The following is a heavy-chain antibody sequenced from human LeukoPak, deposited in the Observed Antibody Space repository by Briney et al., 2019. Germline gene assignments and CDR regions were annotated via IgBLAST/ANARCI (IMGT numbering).Heavy chain of an antibody. CDR3: ARHGIVLDI. V-gene: IGHV4-39*01. CDR2: IYYSGST. J-gene: IGHJ3*02. Sequence: SETLSLTCTVSGGSISSSRYYWGWIRQPPGKGLEWIGSIYYSGSTYYNPSLKSRVTISVDTSKNQFSLKLSSVTAADTAVYYCARHGIVLDIWGQGTMVTVSS. CDR1: GGSISSSRYY. D-gene: IGHD2/OR15-2a*01.